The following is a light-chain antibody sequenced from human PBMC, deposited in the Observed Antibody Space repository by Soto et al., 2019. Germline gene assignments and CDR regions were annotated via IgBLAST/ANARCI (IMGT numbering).Light chain of an antibody. CDR3: QQYGSSPFT. J-gene: IGKJ3*01. CDR2: GAS. V-gene: IGKV3-20*01. CDR1: QSVSSSY. Sequence: EIVLTQSPGTLSLSPGERATLSCRASQSVSSSYLAWYQQKPGQAPRLLIDGASSRATGIPDRFSGSGSGTDFTLTISRLEPEDFAVYYCQQYGSSPFTCGPGPKVDIK.